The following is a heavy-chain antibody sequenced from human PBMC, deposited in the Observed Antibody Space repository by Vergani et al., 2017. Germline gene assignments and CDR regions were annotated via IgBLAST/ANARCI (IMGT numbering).Heavy chain of an antibody. Sequence: EVELVQSGPEMRKPGESLKISCKGSEYSFGKYWIGWVRQMPGKGLECMGIIYPADSDTRYSPSFQGQVTISADKSISTAFLQWDSLKASDTALYYCARHTTYTDSWGQGTLVTVSS. J-gene: IGHJ4*02. CDR3: ARHTTYTDS. CDR1: EYSFGKYW. CDR2: IYPADSDT. D-gene: IGHD1-1*01. V-gene: IGHV5-51*01.